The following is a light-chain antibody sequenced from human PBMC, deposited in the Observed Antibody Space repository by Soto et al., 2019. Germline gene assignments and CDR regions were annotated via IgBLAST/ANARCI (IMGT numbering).Light chain of an antibody. V-gene: IGKV3-15*01. J-gene: IGKJ1*01. CDR2: GAS. Sequence: IVMTQSPATLSVSPGERATLSCRASQSVSSNLAWYQQKPGQAPRLLIYGASTRATGIPARFSGSGSGTEFTLTISSLQSEDFAVYYCQQYNNWPPTWPFAQGPNVDIK. CDR1: QSVSSN. CDR3: QQYNNWPPTWP.